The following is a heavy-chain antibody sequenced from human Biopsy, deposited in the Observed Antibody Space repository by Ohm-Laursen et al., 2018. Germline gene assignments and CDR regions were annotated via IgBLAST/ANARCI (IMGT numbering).Heavy chain of an antibody. D-gene: IGHD2-15*01. CDR1: GKTFRDYQ. J-gene: IGHJ4*02. CDR3: GNEVHGRDY. Sequence: TLSLTCAVFGKTFRDYQWSWIRQPPGKGLEWVGQINQAGTTNYNPSLKSRVSISADASTHELSLWLASVTAADTAVYLCGNEVHGRDYWGLGAQVTVSS. V-gene: IGHV4-34*08. CDR2: INQAGTT.